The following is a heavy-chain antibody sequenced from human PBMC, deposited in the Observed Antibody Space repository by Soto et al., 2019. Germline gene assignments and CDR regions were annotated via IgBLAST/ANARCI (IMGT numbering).Heavy chain of an antibody. Sequence: SETLSLTCTVSGDSISNSYWSWIRQPAGKGLEWIGRIYASRNTNYNPSLKSRVTMSIDTSNNQISLSLSSVTAADTAMYYCAKESGSPAGTVEYWGQGTLVTVSS. D-gene: IGHD6-13*01. CDR1: GDSISNSY. CDR2: IYASRNT. J-gene: IGHJ4*02. V-gene: IGHV4-4*07. CDR3: AKESGSPAGTVEY.